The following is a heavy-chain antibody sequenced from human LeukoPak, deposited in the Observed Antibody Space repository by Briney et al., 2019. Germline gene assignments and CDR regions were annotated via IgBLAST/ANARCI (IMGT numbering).Heavy chain of an antibody. J-gene: IGHJ6*02. V-gene: IGHV4-59*01. CDR1: GGSISSYY. Sequence: SETLSLTCTVSGGSISSYYWSWIWQPPGKGLEWIGYIYYSGSTNYNPSLKSRVTISVDTSKNQFSLKLSSVTAADTAVYYCARMEGSSSTWGYYYYGMDVWGQGTTVTVSS. D-gene: IGHD6-13*01. CDR3: ARMEGSSSTWGYYYYGMDV. CDR2: IYYSGST.